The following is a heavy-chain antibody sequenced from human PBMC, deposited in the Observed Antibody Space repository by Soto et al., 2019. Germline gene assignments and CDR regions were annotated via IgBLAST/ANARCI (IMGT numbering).Heavy chain of an antibody. J-gene: IGHJ6*02. CDR2: ISYDGGNK. Sequence: QVQLVESGGGVVQPGRSLRLSCAASGFTFSSYAMHWVRQAPGKGLESVAVISYDGGNKDYADSVKGRFTISRDNSKNTLYLQMNSLRAEDTAVYYCARVAIFVVVATYGMDVWGQGTTVTVSS. CDR3: ARVAIFVVVATYGMDV. V-gene: IGHV3-30-3*01. CDR1: GFTFSSYA. D-gene: IGHD3-3*01.